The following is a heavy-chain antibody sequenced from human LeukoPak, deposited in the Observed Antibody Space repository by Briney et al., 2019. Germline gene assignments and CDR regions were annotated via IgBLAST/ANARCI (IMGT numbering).Heavy chain of an antibody. CDR2: ISAYNGNT. V-gene: IGHV1-18*04. D-gene: IGHD4-17*01. CDR3: ARDWSGGDYVVDY. Sequence: ASVKVSCKAFGYTFTSNYMHWVRQAPGQGLEWMGWISAYNGNTNYAQKLQGRVTMTTDTSTSTAYMELRSLRSDDTAVYYCARDWSGGDYVVDYWGQGTLVTVSS. CDR1: GYTFTSNY. J-gene: IGHJ4*02.